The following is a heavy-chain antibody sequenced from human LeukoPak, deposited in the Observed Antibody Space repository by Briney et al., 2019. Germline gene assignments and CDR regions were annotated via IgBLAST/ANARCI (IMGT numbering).Heavy chain of an antibody. Sequence: SVKVSCKASGGTFSSYAISWVRQAPGQGLEWMGGFIPIFGTANYAQKFQGRVTITADESTSTAYMELSSLRSEDTAVYYCARDRVAVAGNLDYWGQGTLVTVSS. V-gene: IGHV1-69*01. CDR3: ARDRVAVAGNLDY. CDR2: FIPIFGTA. CDR1: GGTFSSYA. J-gene: IGHJ4*02. D-gene: IGHD6-19*01.